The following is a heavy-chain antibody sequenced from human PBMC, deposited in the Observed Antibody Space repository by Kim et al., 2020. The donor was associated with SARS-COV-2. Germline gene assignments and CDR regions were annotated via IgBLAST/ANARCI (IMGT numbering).Heavy chain of an antibody. CDR2: IYNSGST. Sequence: SETLSLTCTVSGGSISSDCWYWIRQRPGKGLERVWYIYNSGSTNSNSNPKIRSTITVATDTTKYPFSLSLITATAAAAAYYSRAPRHRRGLTAAWDSDL. V-gene: IGHV4-4*08. CDR1: GGSISSDC. J-gene: IGHJ2*01. CDR3: SRAPRHRRGLTAAWDSDL. D-gene: IGHD3-10*01.